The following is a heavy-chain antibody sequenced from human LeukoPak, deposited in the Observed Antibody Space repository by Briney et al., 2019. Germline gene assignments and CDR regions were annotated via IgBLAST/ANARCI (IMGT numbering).Heavy chain of an antibody. Sequence: GASVKVSCKASGYTFTSYGISWVRQAPGQGLEWMGWISAYNGNTNYAQKLQGRVTMTTDTSTSTAYMELRSLRSDDTAVYYCARDISGWYLSGPGPQGYGGQGTLSPSPQ. J-gene: IGHJ4*02. V-gene: IGHV1-18*01. CDR3: ARDISGWYLSGPGPQGY. CDR2: ISAYNGNT. CDR1: GYTFTSYG. D-gene: IGHD6-19*01.